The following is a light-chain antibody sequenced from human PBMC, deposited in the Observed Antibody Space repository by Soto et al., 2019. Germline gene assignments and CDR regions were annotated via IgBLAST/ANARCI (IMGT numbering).Light chain of an antibody. Sequence: DIPMTQSPSTLSASVGDRVTITCRASQSISSWLAWYQQKPGKAPKLLIYDASSLESGVPLRFSGSGSGTEFTLTISSLQPDDFATYYCQQYNTYWTFGQGTKVENK. V-gene: IGKV1-5*01. CDR1: QSISSW. CDR2: DAS. CDR3: QQYNTYWT. J-gene: IGKJ1*01.